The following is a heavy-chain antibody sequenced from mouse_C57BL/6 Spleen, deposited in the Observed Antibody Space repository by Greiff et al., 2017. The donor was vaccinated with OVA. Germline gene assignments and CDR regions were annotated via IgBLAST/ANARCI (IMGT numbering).Heavy chain of an antibody. CDR2: INPSSGYT. CDR3: ARDYYGGTFAY. CDR1: GYTFTSYT. Sequence: VQLQQSGAELVRPGASVKMSCTASGYTFTSYTMHWVKQRPGQGLEWIGYINPSSGYTKYNQKFKDKATLTADKSSSTAYMQLSSLTSEDSAVYYCARDYYGGTFAYWGQGTLVTVSA. J-gene: IGHJ3*01. V-gene: IGHV1-4*01. D-gene: IGHD1-1*01.